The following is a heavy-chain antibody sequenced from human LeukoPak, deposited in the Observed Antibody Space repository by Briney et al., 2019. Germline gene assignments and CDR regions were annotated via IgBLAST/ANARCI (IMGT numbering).Heavy chain of an antibody. CDR1: GFTISSYS. J-gene: IGHJ3*02. Sequence: GGSLRLSCAASGFTISSYSMSWVRQAPEKGLEWVANIKQDGSEKYYVDSVKGRFTISRDNAKNSLYLQMNGLRAEDTAVYHCAGDVHIWGQGKMVTVSS. V-gene: IGHV3-7*01. CDR3: AGDVHI. D-gene: IGHD3-10*02. CDR2: IKQDGSEK.